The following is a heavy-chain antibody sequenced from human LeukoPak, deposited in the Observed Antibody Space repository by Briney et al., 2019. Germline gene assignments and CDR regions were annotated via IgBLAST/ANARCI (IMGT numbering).Heavy chain of an antibody. D-gene: IGHD2-15*01. CDR3: AKVAGVAARKGYFDY. CDR2: ISYDGSNK. V-gene: IGHV3-30*18. J-gene: IGHJ4*02. CDR1: GFTFSSYG. Sequence: GGSLRLSCAASGFTFSSYGMHWVRQAPGKGLEWVAVISYDGSNKYYADSVKGRFTISRDNSKNTLYLQMNSLRAEDTAVYYCAKVAGVAARKGYFDYWGQGTLVTVSS.